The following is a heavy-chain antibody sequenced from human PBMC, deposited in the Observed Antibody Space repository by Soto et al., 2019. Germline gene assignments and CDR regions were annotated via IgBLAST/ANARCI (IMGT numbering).Heavy chain of an antibody. CDR3: ARGPSFDC. CDR1: GFTVSSNY. Sequence: GGSLRLSCAASGFTVSSNYMSWVRQAPGKRLEWVSVIYSDGSIYYADSVKGRFTISRDNSKNTLYLQVNSLRAEDTAVYYCARGPSFDCWGQGTLVTVSS. CDR2: IYSDGSI. J-gene: IGHJ4*02. V-gene: IGHV3-53*01.